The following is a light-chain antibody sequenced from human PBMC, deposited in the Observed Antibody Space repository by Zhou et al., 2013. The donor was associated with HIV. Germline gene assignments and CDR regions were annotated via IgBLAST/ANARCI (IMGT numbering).Light chain of an antibody. CDR2: EAF. V-gene: IGKV1D-13*01. CDR1: QGISSA. J-gene: IGKJ4*01. CDR3: HQGYHLPLS. Sequence: AIQLTQSPSSLSASVGDRVTITCRASQGISSALAWYQQKPGKAPKLLIFEAFRLNTGVPPRFRGSGSGTDFALTISGLQAEDFATYFCHQGYHLPLSFGVGTRV.